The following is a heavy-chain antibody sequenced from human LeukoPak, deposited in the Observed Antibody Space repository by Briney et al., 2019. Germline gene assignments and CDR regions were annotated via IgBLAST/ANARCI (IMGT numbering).Heavy chain of an antibody. CDR3: AREVTMVRGGIYYGMDV. CDR1: GFTFSSYW. V-gene: IGHV3-74*01. D-gene: IGHD3-10*01. J-gene: IGHJ6*02. Sequence: GGSLRLSCAASGFTFSSYWMHWVRQAPGKGLVWVSRINSDGSSTSYADSVKGRFTISRDNAKNTLYLQMNSLRAEDTAVYYCAREVTMVRGGIYYGMDVWGQGTTVTVSS. CDR2: INSDGSST.